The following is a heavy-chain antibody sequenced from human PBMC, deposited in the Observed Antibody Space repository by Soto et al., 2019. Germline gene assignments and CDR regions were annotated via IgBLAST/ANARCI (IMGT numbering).Heavy chain of an antibody. CDR1: GFTFSSYA. V-gene: IGHV3-30-3*01. Sequence: PGGSLRLSCAASGFTFSSYAMHWVRQAPGKGLEWVAVISYDGSNKYYADSVKGRFTISRDNSKNTLYLQMNSLRAEDTAVYYCARDPTPFYDSRVGNYGMDVWGQGTTVTVSS. D-gene: IGHD3-22*01. CDR3: ARDPTPFYDSRVGNYGMDV. CDR2: ISYDGSNK. J-gene: IGHJ6*02.